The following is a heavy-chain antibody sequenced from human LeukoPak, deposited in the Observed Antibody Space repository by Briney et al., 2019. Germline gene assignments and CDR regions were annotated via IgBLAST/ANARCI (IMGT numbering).Heavy chain of an antibody. D-gene: IGHD2-2*01. CDR3: ARAGRSTSSNYYGMDV. CDR1: DFTFDFYW. Sequence: GGSLRLSCVASDFTFDFYWMTWVRQAPGKGLEWLANILPDGSQKYYVDSVKGRFTISRDNAKNSLYLQMNSLRAEDTAVYYCARAGRSTSSNYYGMDVWGQGTTVTVSS. CDR2: ILPDGSQK. V-gene: IGHV3-7*03. J-gene: IGHJ6*02.